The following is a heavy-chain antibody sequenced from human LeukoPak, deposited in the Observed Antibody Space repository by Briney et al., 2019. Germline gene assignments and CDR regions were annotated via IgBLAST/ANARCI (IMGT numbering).Heavy chain of an antibody. CDR1: GGSISSYY. V-gene: IGHV4-59*01. Sequence: PSETLSLTCTVSGGSISSYYWSWIRQPPGKGLEWIGYIYYSGSTNCNPSLKSRVTISVDTSKNQFSLKLSSVTAADTAVYYCASSYYDSSGPNYWGQGTLVTVSS. D-gene: IGHD3-22*01. CDR2: IYYSGST. J-gene: IGHJ4*02. CDR3: ASSYYDSSGPNY.